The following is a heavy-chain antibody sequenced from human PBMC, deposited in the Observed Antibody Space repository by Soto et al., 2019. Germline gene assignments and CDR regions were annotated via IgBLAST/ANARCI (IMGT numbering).Heavy chain of an antibody. CDR3: ARILPGIAAAGLNFDY. J-gene: IGHJ4*02. Sequence: SGPTLVNPTETLTLTCTVSGFSLSNARMGVSWIRQPPGKALEWLAHIFSNDEKSYSTSLKSRLTISKDTSKSQVVLTMTNMDPVDTATYYCARILPGIAAAGLNFDYWGQGTLGTVSS. CDR1: GFSLSNARMG. D-gene: IGHD6-13*01. CDR2: IFSNDEK. V-gene: IGHV2-26*01.